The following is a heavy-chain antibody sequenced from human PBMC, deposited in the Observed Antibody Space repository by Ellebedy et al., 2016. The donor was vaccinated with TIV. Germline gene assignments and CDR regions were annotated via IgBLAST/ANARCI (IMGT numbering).Heavy chain of an antibody. J-gene: IGHJ6*02. CDR2: IWYDGSNK. D-gene: IGHD2-21*02. CDR1: GFTFNSYS. CDR3: ARNRGYCGGDCYSSLDGMDV. V-gene: IGHV3-33*08. Sequence: PGGSLRLSCAASGFTFNSYSMNWVRQAPGKGLEWVAVIWYDGSNKYHADSVKGRFTISRENSNNTLYLQMNSLRAEDTAVYYCARNRGYCGGDCYSSLDGMDVWGQGTTVTVSS.